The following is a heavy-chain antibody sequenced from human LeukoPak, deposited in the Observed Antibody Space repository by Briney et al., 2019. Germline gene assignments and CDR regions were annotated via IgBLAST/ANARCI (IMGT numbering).Heavy chain of an antibody. Sequence: SETLSLTCTVSGGPLNIYYWTWIPQPPGKGLVCIGYISYSGATSYNPSLKSRVTISEEASKNQFYLRLSSMTAADTAIYYCAAGGYYGSGAFHIWGLGTMVTVSS. CDR3: AAGGYYGSGAFHI. J-gene: IGHJ3*02. D-gene: IGHD3-10*01. V-gene: IGHV4-59*01. CDR1: GGPLNIYY. CDR2: ISYSGAT.